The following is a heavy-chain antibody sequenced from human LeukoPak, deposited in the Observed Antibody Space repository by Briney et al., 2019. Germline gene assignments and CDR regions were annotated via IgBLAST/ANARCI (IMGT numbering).Heavy chain of an antibody. D-gene: IGHD5-18*01. V-gene: IGHV4-34*01. J-gene: IGHJ4*02. CDR1: GFTFNNYA. Sequence: GSLRLSCAASGFTFNNYAMSWIRQPPGKGLEWIGEINHSGSTNYNPSLKSRVTISVDTSKNQFSLKLSSVTAADTAVYYCARGHPWIQLWTYYFDYWGQGTLVTVSS. CDR3: ARGHPWIQLWTYYFDY. CDR2: INHSGST.